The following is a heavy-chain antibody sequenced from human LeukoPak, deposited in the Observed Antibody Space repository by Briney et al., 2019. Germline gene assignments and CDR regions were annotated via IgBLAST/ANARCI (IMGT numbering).Heavy chain of an antibody. Sequence: ASVKVSCKPTGYTFTGSHLHWVRQAPGQGLEWMAWIQSDSGDTNYAQKFQGRVTVTRDKFTRTSYIEVDRLSSDDTAVYYCARDLTGDLYTFFDYWGQGTLVTVSS. J-gene: IGHJ4*02. V-gene: IGHV1-2*02. CDR1: GYTFTGSH. D-gene: IGHD3-16*02. CDR3: ARDLTGDLYTFFDY. CDR2: IQSDSGDT.